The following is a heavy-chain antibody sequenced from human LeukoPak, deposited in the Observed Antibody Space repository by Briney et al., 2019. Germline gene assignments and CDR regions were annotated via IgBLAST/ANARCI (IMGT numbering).Heavy chain of an antibody. CDR3: ARQRSSGSIINP. D-gene: IGHD6-19*01. J-gene: IGHJ5*02. V-gene: IGHV4-59*08. CDR2: IYYSGST. Sequence: SETLSLTCTVSGGSISSYYWSWIRQPPGKGLEWIGYIYYSGSTNYNPSLKSRVTISVDTSKNQFSQKLSSVTAADTAVYYCARQRSSGSIINPWGQGTLVTVSS. CDR1: GGSISSYY.